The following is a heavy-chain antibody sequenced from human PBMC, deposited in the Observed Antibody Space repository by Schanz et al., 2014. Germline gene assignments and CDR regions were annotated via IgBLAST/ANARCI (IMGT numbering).Heavy chain of an antibody. J-gene: IGHJ6*03. V-gene: IGHV4-34*01. CDR1: GFTFRSYG. D-gene: IGHD3-3*02. Sequence: QVQLVESGGGVVQPGRSLRLSCAASGFTFRSYGMHWVRQSPAKGLEWIGEINHSANTTYNPSLKSRVTISVDSSKNQFSLMLNSVTAADTAVYYCARRHHFRSGPYYYYYMDVWGKGTTVTVSS. CDR3: ARRHHFRSGPYYYYYMDV. CDR2: INHSANT.